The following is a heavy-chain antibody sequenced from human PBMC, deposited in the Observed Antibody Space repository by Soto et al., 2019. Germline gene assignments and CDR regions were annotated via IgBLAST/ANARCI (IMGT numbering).Heavy chain of an antibody. Sequence: QVQLVQSGADVKKPGASVKVSCEASAYSFSTYASTWVRQAPGQGLEWLGRISTYNGNTNYAAVLQGRVTLTTDASRRTAFMVLRCLRSDDTAVSYCARTIAVAGIGYYVDYWGQGTLVTVSS. CDR1: AYSFSTYA. J-gene: IGHJ4*02. CDR2: ISTYNGNT. CDR3: ARTIAVAGIGYYVDY. V-gene: IGHV1-18*04. D-gene: IGHD6-19*01.